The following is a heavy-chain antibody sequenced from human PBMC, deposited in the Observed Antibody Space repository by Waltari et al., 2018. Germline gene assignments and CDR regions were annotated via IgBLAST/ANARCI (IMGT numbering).Heavy chain of an antibody. D-gene: IGHD5-18*01. J-gene: IGHJ3*02. CDR3: ARAELVTKGAFDI. CDR1: GGSFSSYA. Sequence: QVQLVQSGAEVKKPGSSVKVSCKASGGSFSSYAIGWVRQAPGQGLEWIGGIIPLFDSTNYAQNFQGRVTIIADKATNTAYMELSSLRSEDTAVYYCARAELVTKGAFDIWGQGTMVTVSS. CDR2: IIPLFDST. V-gene: IGHV1-69*14.